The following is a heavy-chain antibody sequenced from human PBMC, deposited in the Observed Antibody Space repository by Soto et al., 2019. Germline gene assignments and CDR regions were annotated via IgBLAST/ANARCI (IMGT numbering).Heavy chain of an antibody. J-gene: IGHJ5*02. D-gene: IGHD2-21*01. CDR1: GFSFSTYS. Sequence: GESLKISCKGSGFSFSTYSIGWVRQMPGKGLEWMGNIHSGDSNARYSPSFQGQVTISVDNSKNTLYVQMHSLRVEDTAIYYCAKCGASNTCSPTGFDPRGQGTLVTVSS. V-gene: IGHV5-51*01. CDR3: AKCGASNTCSPTGFDP. CDR2: IHSGDSNA.